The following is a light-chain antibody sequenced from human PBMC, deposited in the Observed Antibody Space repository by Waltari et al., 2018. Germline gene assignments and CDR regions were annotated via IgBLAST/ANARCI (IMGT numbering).Light chain of an antibody. CDR2: GAS. J-gene: IGKJ1*01. Sequence: EIVLTQSPGTLSLSPGERATLSCRASQSVSRSLAWYQQEPGQAPRLLIYGASNRATGIPDRFSGSGSGTDFSLIITRLEPEDFAMYYCQHYVRLPATFGQGTKVEIK. CDR3: QHYVRLPAT. CDR1: QSVSRS. V-gene: IGKV3-20*01.